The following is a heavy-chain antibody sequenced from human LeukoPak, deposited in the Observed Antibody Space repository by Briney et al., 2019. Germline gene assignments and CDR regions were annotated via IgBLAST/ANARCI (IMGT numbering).Heavy chain of an antibody. CDR2: ISSSSSYI. Sequence: GGSLRLSCAASGFASSDYAMTWVRQAPGKGLQWVSAISSSSSYIYYADSVKGRFTISRDNAKNSLYLKMNSLRAEDVAVYYWAKGGDSYGYGGGFDYWGQGTLVTVSS. J-gene: IGHJ4*02. V-gene: IGHV3-21*04. CDR3: AKGGDSYGYGGGFDY. D-gene: IGHD5-18*01. CDR1: GFASSDYA.